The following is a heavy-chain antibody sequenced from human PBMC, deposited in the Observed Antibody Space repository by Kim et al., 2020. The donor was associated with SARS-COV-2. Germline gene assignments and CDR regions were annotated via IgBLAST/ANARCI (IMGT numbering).Heavy chain of an antibody. CDR2: INHSGST. CDR1: GGSFSGYY. D-gene: IGHD5-12*01. J-gene: IGHJ4*02. V-gene: IGHV4-34*01. Sequence: SQTLSLTCAVYGGSFSGYYWSWIRQPPGKGLEWIGEINHSGSTNYNPSLKSRVTISVDTSKNQFSLKLSSVTAADTAVYYCARTAMEMATTPFDYWGQGTLVTVSS. CDR3: ARTAMEMATTPFDY.